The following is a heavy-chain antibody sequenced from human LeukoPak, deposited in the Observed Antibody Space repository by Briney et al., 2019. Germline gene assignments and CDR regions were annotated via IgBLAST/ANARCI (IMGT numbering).Heavy chain of an antibody. CDR3: ARVAAAEAFDI. Sequence: SETLSLTRTVSGGSISSPSYHWGWIRQPPGKGLEWIGSIYHSGSTYYNPSLKSRVTISVDTSKNQFSLKLSSVTAADTAVYYCARVAAAEAFDIWGQGTMVTVSS. J-gene: IGHJ3*02. CDR2: IYHSGST. CDR1: GGSISSPSYH. V-gene: IGHV4-39*07. D-gene: IGHD6-13*01.